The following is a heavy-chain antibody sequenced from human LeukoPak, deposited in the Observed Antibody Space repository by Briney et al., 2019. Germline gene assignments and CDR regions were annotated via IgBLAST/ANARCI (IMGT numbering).Heavy chain of an antibody. CDR3: TKGAAGPRLQD. D-gene: IGHD6-6*01. CDR1: GGSFSGFY. V-gene: IGHV4-34*12. Sequence: SDTLSLTCAVYGGSFSGFYCTWIRQPLGKGLEWIGEILQGGSTAYTPSLKSRVTISVDTSKNQCSLKLTSVTAAATAVYYGTKGAAGPRLQDWGQGTLVTVSS. J-gene: IGHJ1*01. CDR2: ILQGGST.